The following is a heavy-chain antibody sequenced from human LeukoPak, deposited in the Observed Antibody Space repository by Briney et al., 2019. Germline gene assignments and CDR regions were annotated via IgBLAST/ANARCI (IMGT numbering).Heavy chain of an antibody. CDR3: ARINTVTTLGVVDY. CDR2: SIPIFGTA. CDR1: GGTFSSYA. D-gene: IGHD4-11*01. V-gene: IGHV1-69*13. J-gene: IGHJ4*02. Sequence: LVKVSCKASGGTFSSYAISWVRQAPGQGLEWMGGSIPIFGTANYAQKFQGRVTITADESTSTAYMELSNLRSEDTAVYYCARINTVTTLGVVDYWGQGTLVTVSS.